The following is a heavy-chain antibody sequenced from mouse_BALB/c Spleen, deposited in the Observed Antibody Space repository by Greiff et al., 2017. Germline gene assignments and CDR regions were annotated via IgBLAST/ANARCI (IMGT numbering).Heavy chain of an antibody. CDR1: GFTFSSYT. CDR2: ISSGGSYT. Sequence: DVMLVESGGGLVKPGGSLKLSCAASGFTFSSYTMSWVRQTPEKRLEWVATISSGGSYTYYPDSVKGRFTISRDNAKNTLYLQMSSLKSEDTAMYYCTRDNYYGSSRYWYFDVWGAGTTVTVSS. V-gene: IGHV5-6-4*01. D-gene: IGHD1-1*01. CDR3: TRDNYYGSSRYWYFDV. J-gene: IGHJ1*01.